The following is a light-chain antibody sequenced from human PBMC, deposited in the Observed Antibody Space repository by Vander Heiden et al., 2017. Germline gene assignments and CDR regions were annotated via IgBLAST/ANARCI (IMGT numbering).Light chain of an antibody. Sequence: SYELTQPPSVSVSPGQTASITYSGDKLGDKYACWYQQKPGQSPVLVIYQDSKRPSGIPERFSGSNSGNTATLTISGTQAMDEADYYCQAWDSSTAEVFGGGTKLTVL. CDR1: KLGDKY. V-gene: IGLV3-1*01. CDR2: QDS. CDR3: QAWDSSTAEV. J-gene: IGLJ2*01.